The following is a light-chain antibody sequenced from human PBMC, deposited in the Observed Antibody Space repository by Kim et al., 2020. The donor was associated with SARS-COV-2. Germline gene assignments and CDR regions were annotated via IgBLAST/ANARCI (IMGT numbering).Light chain of an antibody. CDR1: QSISNN. CDR2: GAS. Sequence: VSPGEGATLTCRASQSISNNLVWYQQKAGQAPRLLIYGASTRATDFPVRFSGSGSGTEFILTITGLQSEDIGVYYCQQYSSWPLTFGGGTKVDIK. CDR3: QQYSSWPLT. V-gene: IGKV3D-15*01. J-gene: IGKJ4*01.